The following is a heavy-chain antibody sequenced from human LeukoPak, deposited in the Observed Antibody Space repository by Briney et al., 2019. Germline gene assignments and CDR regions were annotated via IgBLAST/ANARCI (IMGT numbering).Heavy chain of an antibody. D-gene: IGHD4-17*01. V-gene: IGHV4-30-2*01. CDR3: ARDNGDYPYYFDF. J-gene: IGHJ4*02. CDR2: IYHSGST. CDR1: GGSISSGVYS. Sequence: SQTLSLTCAVSGGSISSGVYSWNWIRQPPGKGLEWIGYIYHSGSTYYNPSLKSRVTILVDRSKNQFSLKLSSVTAADTAVYYCARDNGDYPYYFDFWGQGTLVTVSS.